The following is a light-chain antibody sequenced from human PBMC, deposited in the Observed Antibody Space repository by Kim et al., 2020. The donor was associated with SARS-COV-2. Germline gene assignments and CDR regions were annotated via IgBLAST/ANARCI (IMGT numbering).Light chain of an antibody. V-gene: IGLV3-19*01. CDR1: SLRSYY. CDR2: GKN. CDR3: NSRDSSGNHVV. J-gene: IGLJ2*01. Sequence: ELTQDPAVSVALGQTVRITCHGDSLRSYYASWYQQKPGQAPVLVIYGKNNRPSGIPDRFSGSSSGNTASLTITGAQAEDEADYYCNSRDSSGNHVVFGGGTKLTVL.